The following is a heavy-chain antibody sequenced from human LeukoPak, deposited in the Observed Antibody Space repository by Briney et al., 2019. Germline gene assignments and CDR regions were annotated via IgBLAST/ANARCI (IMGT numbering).Heavy chain of an antibody. J-gene: IGHJ6*02. CDR2: IYYSGST. Sequence: SQTLSLTCTVSGGSISSGGYYWSWIRQHPGKGLEWIGHIYYSGSTYYNPSLKSRVTISVDTSKNQFSLKLSSVTAADTAVYYCARGLLRDYDFWSGYRSPPYGMDVWGQGTTVTVSS. D-gene: IGHD3-3*01. CDR3: ARGLLRDYDFWSGYRSPPYGMDV. V-gene: IGHV4-31*03. CDR1: GGSISSGGYY.